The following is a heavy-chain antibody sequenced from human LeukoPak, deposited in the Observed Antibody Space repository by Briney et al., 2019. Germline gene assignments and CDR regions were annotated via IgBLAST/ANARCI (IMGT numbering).Heavy chain of an antibody. Sequence: GGSLRLSCAASGFTFSSYWMSWVRQAPGKGLEWVANIKQDGSEKYYVDSVKGRFTISRDSAKNSLYLQMNSLRAEDTAVYYCARDIGVVVPAARGAYYYYYGMDVWGQGTTVTVSS. D-gene: IGHD2-2*01. CDR1: GFTFSSYW. J-gene: IGHJ6*02. CDR2: IKQDGSEK. CDR3: ARDIGVVVPAARGAYYYYYGMDV. V-gene: IGHV3-7*01.